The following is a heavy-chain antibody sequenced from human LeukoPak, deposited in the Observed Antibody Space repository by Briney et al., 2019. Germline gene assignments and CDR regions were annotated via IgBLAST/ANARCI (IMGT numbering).Heavy chain of an antibody. CDR3: ASVVPAEY. V-gene: IGHV3-53*01. CDR1: GFSVSTNF. Sequence: PGGSLRLSCAASGFSVSTNFMNWVRQAPGRGLEWVSVMYSGGTTSYADSVKGRFTISRDNAKNSLYLQMNSLRAEDTAVYYCASVVPAEYWGQGTLVTVSS. D-gene: IGHD2-2*01. CDR2: MYSGGTT. J-gene: IGHJ4*02.